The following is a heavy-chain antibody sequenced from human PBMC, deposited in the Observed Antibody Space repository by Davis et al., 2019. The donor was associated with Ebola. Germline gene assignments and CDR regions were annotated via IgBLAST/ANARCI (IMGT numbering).Heavy chain of an antibody. CDR1: GFTFSSYA. D-gene: IGHD2-8*01. J-gene: IGHJ5*02. V-gene: IGHV3-23*01. Sequence: GESLKISCAASGFTFSSYAMSWVRQAPGKGLEWVSAISGSGGSTYYADSVKGRFTISRDNSKNTLYLQMNSLRAEDTAVYYCANLRAPSVIVLMVYAIPEGFWFDPWGQGTLVTVSS. CDR3: ANLRAPSVIVLMVYAIPEGFWFDP. CDR2: ISGSGGST.